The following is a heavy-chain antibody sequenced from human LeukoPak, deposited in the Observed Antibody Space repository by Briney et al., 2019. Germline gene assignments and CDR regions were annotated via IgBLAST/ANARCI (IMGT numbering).Heavy chain of an antibody. Sequence: GASVKVSCKASGDTFTNYDINWVRQATGQGLEWMGYMNPNSGNTGYAQEFQGRVTITTNTPITTAYMELSGLRSDDTAVYYCAREGLDFWGQGTLVTVSS. CDR1: GDTFTNYD. CDR2: MNPNSGNT. V-gene: IGHV1-8*03. J-gene: IGHJ4*02. CDR3: AREGLDF.